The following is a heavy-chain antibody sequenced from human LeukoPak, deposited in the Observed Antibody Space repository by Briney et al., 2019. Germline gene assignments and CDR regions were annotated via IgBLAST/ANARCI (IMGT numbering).Heavy chain of an antibody. J-gene: IGHJ3*02. D-gene: IGHD3-22*01. CDR3: AKDYDSSGWAAFDI. CDR1: GFTFNSFG. CDR2: ISYDGSNK. Sequence: GGSLRLSCAASGFTFNSFGMHWVRQAPGKGLGWVAVISYDGSNKYFADSVKGRFTISRDNSKNTLYLQMNSLRAEDTAVYYCAKDYDSSGWAAFDIWGQGTMVTVSS. V-gene: IGHV3-30*18.